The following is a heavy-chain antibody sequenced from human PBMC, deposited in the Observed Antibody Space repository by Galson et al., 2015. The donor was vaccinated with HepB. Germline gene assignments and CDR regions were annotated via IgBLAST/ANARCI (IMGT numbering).Heavy chain of an antibody. V-gene: IGHV3-23*01. Sequence: SLRLSCAASGFTFSSYAMSWVRQAPGKGLEWVSAISGSGGSTYYADSVKGRFTISRDNSKNTLYLQMNSLRAEDTAVYYCAKDLGDSSGWYGYFDYWGQGTLVAVSS. J-gene: IGHJ4*02. CDR1: GFTFSSYA. CDR3: AKDLGDSSGWYGYFDY. D-gene: IGHD6-19*01. CDR2: ISGSGGST.